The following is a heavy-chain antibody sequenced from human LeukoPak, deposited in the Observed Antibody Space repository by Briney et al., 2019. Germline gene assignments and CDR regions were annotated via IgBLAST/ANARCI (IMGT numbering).Heavy chain of an antibody. Sequence: GGSLRLSCAASGFTFSSYSMNWVRQAPGKGLEWVSSISSSSSYIYYADSVKGRFTISRDNSKNTLYLQMNSLRAEDTAVYYCARGEGSSWYGSDYWGQGTLVTVSS. D-gene: IGHD6-13*01. CDR1: GFTFSSYS. J-gene: IGHJ4*02. CDR2: ISSSSSYI. CDR3: ARGEGSSWYGSDY. V-gene: IGHV3-21*01.